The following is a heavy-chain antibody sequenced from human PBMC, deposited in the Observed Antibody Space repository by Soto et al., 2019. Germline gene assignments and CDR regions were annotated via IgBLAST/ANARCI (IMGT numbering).Heavy chain of an antibody. D-gene: IGHD3-22*01. CDR1: GASITQYY. CDR3: ARGGGSHYHNHEFDF. V-gene: IGHV4-59*01. J-gene: IGHJ4*02. CDR2: VSSTGST. Sequence: HVQLQESGPGLVKPSETLSLTCTVSGASITQYYWNWIRQSPGKGLGWIVSVSSTGSTVYNPSLTSRVPVSLDPAKNQFSLTLNSVTAAEAAVYHCARGGGSHYHNHEFDFWGQGTLVTVSS.